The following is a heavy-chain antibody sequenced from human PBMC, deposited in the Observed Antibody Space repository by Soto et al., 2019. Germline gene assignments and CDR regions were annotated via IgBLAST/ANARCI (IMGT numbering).Heavy chain of an antibody. V-gene: IGHV3-48*01. Sequence: EVQLVESGGGLVQPGGSLRLSCATSGFILSDCAMNWVRQAPGKGLEWVSYISSSSSVIDYADYVKGRFTVSRDNARNSLYLKMNSLRADDTAVYYCARDLSWSCNWYYNMDVWGKGTTVTVSS. J-gene: IGHJ6*03. CDR3: ARDLSWSCNWYYNMDV. CDR2: ISSSSSVI. D-gene: IGHD3-3*01. CDR1: GFILSDCA.